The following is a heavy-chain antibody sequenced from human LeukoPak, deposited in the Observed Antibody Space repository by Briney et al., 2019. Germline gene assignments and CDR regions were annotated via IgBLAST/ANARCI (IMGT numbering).Heavy chain of an antibody. CDR2: NYTSGST. CDR1: GGSISSYY. V-gene: IGHV4-4*07. CDR3: WRGITFGGVMGGYFDY. J-gene: IGHJ4*02. D-gene: IGHD3-16*01. Sequence: SETLSLTCTVSGGSISSYYWSWIRQPAGKGLEWIGRNYTSGSTNYNPSLKSRVTMSVDTSKNQFSLKLSSVTAADTAVYYCWRGITFGGVMGGYFDYWGQGTLVTVSS.